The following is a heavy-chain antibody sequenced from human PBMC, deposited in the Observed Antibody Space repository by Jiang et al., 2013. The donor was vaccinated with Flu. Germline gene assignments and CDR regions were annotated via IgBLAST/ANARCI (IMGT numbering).Heavy chain of an antibody. D-gene: IGHD5-18*01. CDR3: ARLIALDTAMVIDAFDI. V-gene: IGHV5-51*01. CDR2: IYPGDSDT. CDR1: GYSFTSYW. J-gene: IGHJ3*02. Sequence: SLKISCKGSGYSFTSYWIGWVRQMPGKGLEWMGIIYPGDSDTRYSPSFQGQVTISADKSISTAYLQWSSLKASDTAMYYCARLIALDTAMVIDAFDIWGQGTMVTVSS.